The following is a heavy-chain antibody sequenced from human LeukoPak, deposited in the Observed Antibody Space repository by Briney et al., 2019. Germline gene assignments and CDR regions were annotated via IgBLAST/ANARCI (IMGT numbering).Heavy chain of an antibody. D-gene: IGHD1-26*01. V-gene: IGHV3-23*01. CDR1: GFTFSSYT. Sequence: GGSLRLSCATSGFTFSSYTMSWVRQAPGKGLEWVSTISGSGGATYYADSVKGRFTISRDNSKNTLFLQMISLRAEDTAVYYCATARKIVGATYWGRGTLVTVSS. CDR2: ISGSGGAT. CDR3: ATARKIVGATY. J-gene: IGHJ4*02.